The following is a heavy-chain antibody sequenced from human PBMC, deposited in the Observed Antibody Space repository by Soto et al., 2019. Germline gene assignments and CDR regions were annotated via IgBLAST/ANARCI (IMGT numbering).Heavy chain of an antibody. V-gene: IGHV4-39*01. D-gene: IGHD3-22*01. CDR1: GGSISSDSYY. CDR2: ISYSGST. Sequence: SETLSLTCTVSGGSISSDSYYWGWIRQSPEKGLEWIASISYSGSTYYNPTLKSRLIISVDTSKSQFSLKLSSVTAADTAVYYCARGGGGDYYDSSGYYGYWGQGTLVTVSS. CDR3: ARGGGGDYYDSSGYYGY. J-gene: IGHJ4*02.